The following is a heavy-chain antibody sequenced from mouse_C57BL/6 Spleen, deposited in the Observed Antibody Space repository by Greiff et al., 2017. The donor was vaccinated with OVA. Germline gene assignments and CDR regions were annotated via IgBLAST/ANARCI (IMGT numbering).Heavy chain of an antibody. V-gene: IGHV3-6*01. CDR2: ISYDGSN. D-gene: IGHD2-5*01. CDR3: ARTQVYYSNNWYFDV. Sequence: EVKVEESGPGLVKPSQSLSLTCSVTGYSITSGYYWNWIRQFPGNKLEWMGYISYDGSNNYNPSLKNRISITRDTSKNQFFLKLNSVTTEDTATYYCARTQVYYSNNWYFDVWGTGTTVTVSS. J-gene: IGHJ1*03. CDR1: GYSITSGYY.